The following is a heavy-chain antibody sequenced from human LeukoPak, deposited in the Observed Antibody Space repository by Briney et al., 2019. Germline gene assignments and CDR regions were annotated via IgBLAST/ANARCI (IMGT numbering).Heavy chain of an antibody. Sequence: ASVKVSCKASGYTFTSYYMHWVRQAPGQGLEWMGIINPSGGSTSYAQKFQGRVTMTRDASTSTVYMELSGLRSEDTAVYYCARDCSGGSCYSHPWDYYYGMDVWGQGTTVTVSS. D-gene: IGHD2-15*01. CDR2: INPSGGST. CDR3: ARDCSGGSCYSHPWDYYYGMDV. V-gene: IGHV1-46*01. CDR1: GYTFTSYY. J-gene: IGHJ6*02.